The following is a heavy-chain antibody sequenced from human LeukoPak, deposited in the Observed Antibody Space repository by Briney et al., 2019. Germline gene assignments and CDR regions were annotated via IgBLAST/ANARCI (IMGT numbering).Heavy chain of an antibody. CDR1: GFTFSGYS. V-gene: IGHV3-48*01. Sequence: PGGSLRLSCAGSGFTFSGYSMNWVRQAPGKGLEWVSFIRSSGSDIYYADSVKGRFTISRDNAKNSLYLQMNSLRAEDTAVYYCARDISAWGQGTLVTVSS. J-gene: IGHJ4*02. CDR3: ARDISA. CDR2: IRSSGSDI.